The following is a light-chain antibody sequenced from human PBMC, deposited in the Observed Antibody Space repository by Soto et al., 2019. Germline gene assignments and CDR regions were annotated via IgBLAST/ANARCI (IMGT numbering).Light chain of an antibody. V-gene: IGKV1-39*01. CDR1: QSINIY. Sequence: IQLTQSPSSLSASVGDRVTVTCRASQSINIYLNWYQQKPGKAPTLLIYGASTLQSGVPSRFSGGGSRTDFTLTISSLQTEDFATYYWQQSYRSPYTFGQGTKLEI. J-gene: IGKJ2*01. CDR3: QQSYRSPYT. CDR2: GAS.